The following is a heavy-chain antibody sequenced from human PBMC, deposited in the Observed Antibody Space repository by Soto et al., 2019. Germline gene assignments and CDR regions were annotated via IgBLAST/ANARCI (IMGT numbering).Heavy chain of an antibody. Sequence: ASVKVSCKASGYTFTSYAIHWVRQAPGQRLEWMGWINAGNGHTQYSQRFQGRVTITRDTSANIAYMEVSSLRSEDTALYYCAREQSGEIMTMTAAFDIWGQGTMVTVSS. CDR3: AREQSGEIMTMTAAFDI. J-gene: IGHJ3*02. CDR2: INAGNGHT. CDR1: GYTFTSYA. D-gene: IGHD2-21*02. V-gene: IGHV1-3*01.